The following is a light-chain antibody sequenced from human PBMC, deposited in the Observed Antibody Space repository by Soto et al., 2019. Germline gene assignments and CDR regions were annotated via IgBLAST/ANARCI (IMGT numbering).Light chain of an antibody. Sequence: EIVLTQSPCTLSLSPGERATVSCRASQSVSSSYLACYQQKPGQSPRLLLYGASNRATGVPDRFSGSGSGTDFTLTISSLEPEDFAVYFCQQWHSSPSITFGQGTRLAIK. J-gene: IGKJ5*01. CDR3: QQWHSSPSIT. V-gene: IGKV3-20*01. CDR1: QSVSSSY. CDR2: GAS.